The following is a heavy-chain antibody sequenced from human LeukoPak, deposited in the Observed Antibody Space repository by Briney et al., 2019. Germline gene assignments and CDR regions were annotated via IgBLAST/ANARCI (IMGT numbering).Heavy chain of an antibody. CDR1: GFTFSSYW. J-gene: IGHJ4*02. Sequence: PGGSLRLSCAASGFTFSSYWMSWVRQAPGKGLEWVANIKQDGSEKYYVDSVKGRFTVSRDNAKNSLYLQMNSLRAEDTAVYYCAKADSSGWYVPEYYFDYWGQGTLVTVSS. D-gene: IGHD6-19*01. CDR3: AKADSSGWYVPEYYFDY. V-gene: IGHV3-7*03. CDR2: IKQDGSEK.